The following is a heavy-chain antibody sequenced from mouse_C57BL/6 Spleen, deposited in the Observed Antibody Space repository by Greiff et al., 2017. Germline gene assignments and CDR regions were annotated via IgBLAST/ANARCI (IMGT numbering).Heavy chain of an antibody. CDR3: ARGGSNSAMDY. Sequence: VQLQQSGAELVKPGASVKLSCKASGYTFTSYWMHWVKQRPGQGLEWIGYINPSSGYTKYNQKFKDKATLTADKYSSTAYMQLSSLTYEDSAVYYCARGGSNSAMDYWGQGTSVTVSS. CDR2: INPSSGYT. CDR1: GYTFTSYW. V-gene: IGHV1-7*01. J-gene: IGHJ4*01. D-gene: IGHD1-1*01.